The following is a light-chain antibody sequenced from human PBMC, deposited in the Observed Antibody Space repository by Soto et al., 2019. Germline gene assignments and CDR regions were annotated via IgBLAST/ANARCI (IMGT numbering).Light chain of an antibody. J-gene: IGKJ4*01. CDR1: QSVSSH. Sequence: DIQITQSPSSLSASAGDRVTISCRASQSVSSHLNWYQQKPGKPPKLLIYGASSSQTGIPSRFSGSGSGTDFTLTIRSLQSEDFATYYCQQSYNAPTFGGGTKVDIK. CDR2: GAS. CDR3: QQSYNAPT. V-gene: IGKV1-39*01.